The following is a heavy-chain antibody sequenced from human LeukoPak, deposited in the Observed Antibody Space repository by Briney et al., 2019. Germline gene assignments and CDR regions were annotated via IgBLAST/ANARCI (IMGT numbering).Heavy chain of an antibody. V-gene: IGHV6-1*01. CDR1: GDSVSSNSAA. Sequence: SQTLSLTCAISGDSVSSNSAAWNWIRQSPSRGLEWPGRTYYRSKWYNDYAVSVKSRITINPDTSKNQFYLQLTSVTPEDTAVYYCARANYDFWSGYYGYYYYYGMDVWGQGTTVTVSS. CDR3: ARANYDFWSGYYGYYYYYGMDV. J-gene: IGHJ6*02. D-gene: IGHD3-3*01. CDR2: TYYRSKWYN.